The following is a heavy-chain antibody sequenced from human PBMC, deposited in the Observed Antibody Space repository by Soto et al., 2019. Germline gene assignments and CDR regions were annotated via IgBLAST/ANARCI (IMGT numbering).Heavy chain of an antibody. J-gene: IGHJ4*02. V-gene: IGHV3-7*04. CDR2: LNPDGSVK. CDR1: ELAFSASW. D-gene: IGHD3-16*01. CDR3: AKDPYFGTIDY. Sequence: EVQLVESGGGLVQPGGSLRLSCGASELAFSASWMAWVRQAPGKGLEWVAELNPDGSVKTYVDAVRGRVTISRDNAKNSVYLQMNSLRVDDTAIYYCAKDPYFGTIDYWGRGTLVTVSP.